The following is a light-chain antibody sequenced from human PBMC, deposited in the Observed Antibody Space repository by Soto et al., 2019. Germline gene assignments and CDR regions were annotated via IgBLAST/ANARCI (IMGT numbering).Light chain of an antibody. CDR1: QSLVHSDGNTY. CDR3: MQATPPYT. CDR2: MIS. J-gene: IGKJ2*01. V-gene: IGKV2-24*01. Sequence: DFVMTQTPLSSPVTLGQPASISCRSSQSLVHSDGNTYLSWLHQRPGQPPRLLIYMISNRFSGVPDRFSGSGAGTDFTLKISRVEAEDVGVYYCMQATPPYTFGQGNKLEIK.